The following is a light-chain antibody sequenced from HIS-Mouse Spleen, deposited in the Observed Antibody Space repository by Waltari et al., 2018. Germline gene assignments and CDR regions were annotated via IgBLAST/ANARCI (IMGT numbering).Light chain of an antibody. CDR2: EVS. V-gene: IGLV2-8*01. CDR3: SSYAGSNNVV. J-gene: IGLJ2*01. CDR1: SSDVGGYNY. Sequence: QSALTQPPSASGSPGQSVTISCPGTSSDVGGYNYVSWYQQHPGKAPKPMIYEVSKRPSGVPDRFSGSKSGNTASLTVSGLQAEDEADYYCSSYAGSNNVVFGGGTKLTVL.